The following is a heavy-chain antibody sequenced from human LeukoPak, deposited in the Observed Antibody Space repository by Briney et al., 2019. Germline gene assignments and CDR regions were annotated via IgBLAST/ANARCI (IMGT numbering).Heavy chain of an antibody. CDR3: ARGGATSSYYYYGMDV. D-gene: IGHD1-26*01. CDR1: GFTFSNYW. V-gene: IGHV3-74*01. J-gene: IGHJ6*02. CDR2: INRGGSNT. Sequence: GGSLRLSCAASGFTFSNYWMHWVRQAPGKGLVWVSRINRGGSNTRYADSVKGQFTISRDNAKNTLYLQMNSLRAEDTAVYYCARGGATSSYYYYGMDVWGQGTTVTVS.